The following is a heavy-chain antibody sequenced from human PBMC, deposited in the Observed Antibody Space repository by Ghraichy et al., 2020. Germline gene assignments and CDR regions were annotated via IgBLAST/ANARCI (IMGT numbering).Heavy chain of an antibody. Sequence: GVLNISCEASGFIFNRYSFNWVRQAPGKGLEWISTISKNSDYIYYAESVEGRFTISRDNAKNALYLQLSSLRGDDTAIYYCARDLSYGAPGGFDVWGQGTMVTVSS. CDR1: GFIFNRYS. D-gene: IGHD3-16*01. V-gene: IGHV3-21*06. CDR3: ARDLSYGAPGGFDV. J-gene: IGHJ3*01. CDR2: ISKNSDYI.